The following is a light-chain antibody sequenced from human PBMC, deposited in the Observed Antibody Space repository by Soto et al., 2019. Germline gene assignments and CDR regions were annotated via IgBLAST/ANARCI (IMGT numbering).Light chain of an antibody. CDR3: QQYRSWPRT. CDR2: GAS. Sequence: EIMLTKCPGSLSLAEVGSASLSYRDSQSVYSSYLAWYQQKTGQAPRLLIYGASTRATDMSGTFSGRGSGTEFTLTISNVRPEELAVYYCQQYRSWPRTFGQGTKVDIK. CDR1: QSVYSSY. V-gene: IGKV3-20*01. J-gene: IGKJ1*01.